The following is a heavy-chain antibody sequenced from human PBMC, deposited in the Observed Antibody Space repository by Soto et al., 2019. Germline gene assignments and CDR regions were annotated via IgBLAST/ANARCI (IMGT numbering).Heavy chain of an antibody. Sequence: QVQLQESGPGLVKPSETLSHTCTVSGASISSNYWSWIRQPPGRGLEWIGYLYYIGSTDYNPSLKSRVNISIDTSKNRVSLSLTSVTAADTAVYYCSRDLEGYRSGPQCYMERGAFDVLGQGTMVTVSS. CDR2: LYYIGST. D-gene: IGHD2-15*01. CDR1: GASISSNY. V-gene: IGHV4-59*01. J-gene: IGHJ3*01. CDR3: SRDLEGYRSGPQCYMERGAFDV.